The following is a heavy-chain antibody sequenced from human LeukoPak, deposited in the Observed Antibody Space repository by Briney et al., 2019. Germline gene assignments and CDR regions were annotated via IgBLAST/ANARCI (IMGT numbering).Heavy chain of an antibody. Sequence: PGGSLRLSCAASGFTFSDYYMSWIRQAPGKGLEWVANINQDGSEKYYGDSVRGRFTISRDNARNSLFLQMNSLRAEDTAVYYCAREARYGSGRLNDAFDIWGQGTMVTVSS. CDR1: GFTFSDYY. CDR2: INQDGSEK. D-gene: IGHD3-10*01. CDR3: AREARYGSGRLNDAFDI. V-gene: IGHV3-7*01. J-gene: IGHJ3*02.